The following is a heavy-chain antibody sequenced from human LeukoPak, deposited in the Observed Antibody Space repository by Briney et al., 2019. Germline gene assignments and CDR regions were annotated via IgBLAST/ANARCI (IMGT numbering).Heavy chain of an antibody. Sequence: SETLSLTCAVYGGSFSGYYWSWIRQPPGKGLEWIGEINHSGSTNYNPSLKSRVTISVDTSKNQFSLKLSSVAAADTAVYYCARGDIYFDYWGQGTLVTVSS. V-gene: IGHV4-34*01. CDR3: ARGDIYFDY. CDR1: GGSFSGYY. CDR2: INHSGST. J-gene: IGHJ4*02.